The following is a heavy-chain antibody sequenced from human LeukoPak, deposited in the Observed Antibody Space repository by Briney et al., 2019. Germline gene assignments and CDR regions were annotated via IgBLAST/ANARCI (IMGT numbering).Heavy chain of an antibody. CDR2: ISWNSGSI. CDR1: GFTFDDYA. J-gene: IGHJ4*02. CDR3: AKDGGDYAY. D-gene: IGHD4-17*01. V-gene: IGHV3-9*01. Sequence: PGGSLRLSCVVSGFTFDDYAMHWVRQAPGKGLEWVSGISWNSGSIGYADSVKGRFTISRDNSKNTLYLQMNSLRAEDTAVYYCAKDGGDYAYWGQGTLVTVSS.